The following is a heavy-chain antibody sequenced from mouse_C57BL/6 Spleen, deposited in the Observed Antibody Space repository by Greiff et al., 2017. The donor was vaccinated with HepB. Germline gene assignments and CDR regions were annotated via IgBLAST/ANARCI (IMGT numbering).Heavy chain of an antibody. D-gene: IGHD2-1*01. Sequence: EVKLQESGGGLVQPGGSLSLSCAASGFTFTDYYMSWVRQPPGKALEWLGFIRNKANGYTTEYSASVKGRFTISRDNSQSILYLQMNALRAEDSATYYCARYTDYGNFFDYWGQGTTLTVSS. CDR1: GFTFTDYY. V-gene: IGHV7-3*01. CDR3: ARYTDYGNFFDY. CDR2: IRNKANGYTT. J-gene: IGHJ2*01.